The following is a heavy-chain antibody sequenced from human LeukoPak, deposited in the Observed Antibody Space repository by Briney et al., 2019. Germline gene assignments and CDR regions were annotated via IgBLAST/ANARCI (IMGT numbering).Heavy chain of an antibody. CDR3: ARDVGVRSYYYYGRDV. J-gene: IGHJ6*04. CDR2: IYYSGST. Sequence: PSQTLSLTCTVSGGSISSGGYYWSWIRQHPGRGLEWIGYIYYSGSTYYNPSLKSRVTISVDTSKNQFSLKLSSVTAADTAVYYCARDVGVRSYYYYGRDVWGKGTTVTVSS. V-gene: IGHV4-31*03. CDR1: GGSISSGGYY. D-gene: IGHD2-15*01.